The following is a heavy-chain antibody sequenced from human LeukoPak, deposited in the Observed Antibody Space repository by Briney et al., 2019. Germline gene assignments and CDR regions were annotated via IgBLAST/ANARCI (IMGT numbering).Heavy chain of an antibody. V-gene: IGHV3-66*01. Sequence: PGGSLRLSCAASGFTVSLNYMSWVRQAPGKGLEWVSILYSGGSTYYADSVKGRFTISRDNSKNTMFLQMNSLRAEDTAVYYCARTYDLSGPSAFDIWGQGTMVTVFS. J-gene: IGHJ3*02. D-gene: IGHD3-22*01. CDR3: ARTYDLSGPSAFDI. CDR1: GFTVSLNY. CDR2: LYSGGST.